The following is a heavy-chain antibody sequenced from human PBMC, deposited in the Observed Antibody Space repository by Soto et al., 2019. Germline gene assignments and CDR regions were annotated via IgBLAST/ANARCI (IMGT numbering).Heavy chain of an antibody. J-gene: IGHJ3*01. D-gene: IGHD3-22*01. V-gene: IGHV1-3*01. CDR3: ARAGAWGSNYDDAAVDA. CDR1: GYTFTRDA. CDR2: INVGTGYT. Sequence: VHLVQSGAEVKKPGASVKVSCRASGYTFTRDALHWVRQAPGQGLEWLGWINVGTGYTTFSQKFQGRVSITRVTYASTAYMELSSLRSEDTAIYYCARAGAWGSNYDDAAVDAWGQGTKVTVSS.